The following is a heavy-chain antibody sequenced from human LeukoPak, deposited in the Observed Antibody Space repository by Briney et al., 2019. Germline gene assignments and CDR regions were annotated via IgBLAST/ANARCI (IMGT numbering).Heavy chain of an antibody. J-gene: IGHJ4*02. CDR3: ARDSGYNAFDY. CDR1: GFTFSNSW. D-gene: IGHD5-12*01. CDR2: INQDGSAK. V-gene: IGHV3-7*05. Sequence: GGSLRLSCADSGFTFSNSWMAWVRQAPGRGLEWVANINQDGSAKTCVDSVKGRFTISRDNAKNSLYLQMNSLRAEDTAVYCCARDSGYNAFDYWGQGTLVTVSS.